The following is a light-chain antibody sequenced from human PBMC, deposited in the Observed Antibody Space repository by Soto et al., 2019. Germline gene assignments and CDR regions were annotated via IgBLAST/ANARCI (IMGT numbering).Light chain of an antibody. CDR2: GAS. CDR1: QSISSD. V-gene: IGKV3-15*01. J-gene: IGKJ2*01. CDR3: QQTNSAPHT. Sequence: QYSPPLSVTPGERANLSCRASQSISSDLAWYQQKPGQAPRLLIYGASTRATGIPARFSGSGSGAEFTLTISHVRSEDLAAYYCQQTNSAPHTFGQGTKVDIK.